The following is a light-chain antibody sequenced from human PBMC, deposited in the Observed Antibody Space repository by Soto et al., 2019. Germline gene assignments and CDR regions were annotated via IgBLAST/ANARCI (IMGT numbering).Light chain of an antibody. V-gene: IGLV2-14*01. Sequence: QSALTQPASVSGSPGQSITISCTGTSSDVGGYNYVSWYQQHPGKAPKLMIYAVSNRPSGVSTRFSGSKSGNTASLTISGLQAEDEADYHCSSYTTSSTLVYVFGTGTKLTVL. J-gene: IGLJ1*01. CDR1: SSDVGGYNY. CDR2: AVS. CDR3: SSYTTSSTLVYV.